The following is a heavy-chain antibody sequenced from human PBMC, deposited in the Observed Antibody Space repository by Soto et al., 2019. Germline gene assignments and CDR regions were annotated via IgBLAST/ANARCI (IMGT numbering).Heavy chain of an antibody. D-gene: IGHD3-9*01. CDR1: GGSISSYY. J-gene: IGHJ3*01. CDR3: ASLNFDILTGYYAFDL. CDR2: ISYSGST. Sequence: PSETLSLTCTVSGGSISSYYWSWIRQPPGKGLEWIGYISYSGSTNYNPSLKSRVTTSLDTSKNQFSLKLSSVTAADTAIYYCASLNFDILTGYYAFDLWGQGTMVTVSS. V-gene: IGHV4-59*08.